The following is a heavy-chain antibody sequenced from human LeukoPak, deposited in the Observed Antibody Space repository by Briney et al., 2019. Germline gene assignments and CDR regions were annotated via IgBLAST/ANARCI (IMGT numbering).Heavy chain of an antibody. CDR2: MNPNSGNT. D-gene: IGHD4/OR15-4a*01. J-gene: IGHJ4*02. V-gene: IGHV1-8*01. CDR1: GYTFTSYD. Sequence: ASVKVSCKASGYTFTSYDIDWVRQATGQGLEWMGWMNPNSGNTGYAQKFQGRVTMTRNTSISTAYMELSSLRSEDTAVYYCARTGMTKVPKIDYWGQGTLVTVSS. CDR3: ARTGMTKVPKIDY.